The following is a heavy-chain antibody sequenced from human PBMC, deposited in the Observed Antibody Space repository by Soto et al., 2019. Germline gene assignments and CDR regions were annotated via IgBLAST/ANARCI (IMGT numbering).Heavy chain of an antibody. CDR3: ARPVSGGVAHAFDI. J-gene: IGHJ3*02. V-gene: IGHV4-39*01. CDR2: VYYSGST. D-gene: IGHD3-16*01. Sequence: PSETLSLTCTVSGGSISSSSSYWGWLRQPPGKGLEWIGSVYYSGSTYYNPSLKGRVAISVDTSKNRFSLKLSSATAADTAVFYCARPVSGGVAHAFDIRGQGTMVTVSS. CDR1: GGSISSSSSY.